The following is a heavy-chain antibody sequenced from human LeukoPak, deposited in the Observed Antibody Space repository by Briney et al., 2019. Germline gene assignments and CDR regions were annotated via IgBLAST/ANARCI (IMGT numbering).Heavy chain of an antibody. Sequence: ASVKVSCKASGGTFSSYAISWVRQAPGQGLEWMGGIIPIFGTANYAQKFQGRVTITADESTSTAYMELSSLRSEDTAVYYCARDRSRGAPGDYFDYWGQGTLVTVSS. CDR1: GGTFSSYA. CDR3: ARDRSRGAPGDYFDY. V-gene: IGHV1-69*13. CDR2: IIPIFGTA. J-gene: IGHJ4*02. D-gene: IGHD3-10*01.